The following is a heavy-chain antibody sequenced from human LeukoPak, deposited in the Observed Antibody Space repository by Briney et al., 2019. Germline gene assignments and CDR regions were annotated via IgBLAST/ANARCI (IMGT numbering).Heavy chain of an antibody. V-gene: IGHV3-21*04. CDR2: IDSSGGYM. J-gene: IGHJ5*02. CDR3: ARDDLLHRNWFDP. CDR1: GFTFNTYS. D-gene: IGHD3-22*01. Sequence: GGSLRLSCEASGFTFNTYSMNWARQAPGKGLEWVSSIDSSGGYMFYADSVKGRFIISRDNAKDSLYLQMNSLRVEDTAFYYCARDDLLHRNWFDPWGQGTLVTVSS.